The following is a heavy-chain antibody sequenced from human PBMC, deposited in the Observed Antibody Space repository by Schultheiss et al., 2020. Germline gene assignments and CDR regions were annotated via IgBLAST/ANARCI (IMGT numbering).Heavy chain of an antibody. D-gene: IGHD3-22*01. Sequence: GGSLRLSCAASGFPFGSYGMHWVRQAPSKGLEWVAVIWHDGTKNYYGDSVKGRFTISRDNSKNMLYLQMNSLRAEDTAVYSCARGHVYDTSGYPYAFDIWGQGTMVTVSS. V-gene: IGHV3-33*01. CDR1: GFPFGSYG. CDR3: ARGHVYDTSGYPYAFDI. J-gene: IGHJ3*02. CDR2: IWHDGTKN.